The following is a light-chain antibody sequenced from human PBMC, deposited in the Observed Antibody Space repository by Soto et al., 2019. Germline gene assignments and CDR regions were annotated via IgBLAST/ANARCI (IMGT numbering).Light chain of an antibody. CDR1: SSDVGGYNY. CDR2: DVS. V-gene: IGLV2-14*01. CDR3: SSYTSSSNYV. J-gene: IGLJ1*01. Sequence: QSALTQPASVSGSPGQSITISCTGTSSDVGGYNYVSWYQQHPGKAPKLMIYDVSNRPSGVSNHFSGSKSGNTASLTISGLQAEDEADYYCSSYTSSSNYVFGPGTKVTVL.